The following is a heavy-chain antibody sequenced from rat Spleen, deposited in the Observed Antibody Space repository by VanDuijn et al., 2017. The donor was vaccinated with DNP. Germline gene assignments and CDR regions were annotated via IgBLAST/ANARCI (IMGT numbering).Heavy chain of an antibody. Sequence: EVQLVESGGGLVQPGRSLKLSCAASGFTFSGYNMTWVRQAPKKGLEWVATIRFDGSSTYYRDSMKGRFTISRDNAKSSLYLQMNSLKSEDTATYYCARQGRREYFDFWGQGVMVTVSS. CDR1: GFTFSGYN. J-gene: IGHJ2*01. CDR3: ARQGRREYFDF. V-gene: IGHV5-7*01. CDR2: IRFDGSST. D-gene: IGHD1-11*01.